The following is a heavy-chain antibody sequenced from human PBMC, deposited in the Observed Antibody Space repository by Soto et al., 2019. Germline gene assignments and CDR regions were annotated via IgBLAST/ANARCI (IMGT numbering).Heavy chain of an antibody. V-gene: IGHV1-69*06. D-gene: IGHD2-15*01. J-gene: IGHJ6*02. CDR3: AREVYCSGGSCYSPVNYYYYGMDV. CDR1: GGTFSSYA. Sequence: VASVKVSCKASGGTFSSYAISWVRQAPGQGLEWMGGIIPIFGTANYAQKFQGRVTITADKSTSTAYMELSSLRSEDTAVYYCAREVYCSGGSCYSPVNYYYYGMDVWGQGTTVTVSS. CDR2: IIPIFGTA.